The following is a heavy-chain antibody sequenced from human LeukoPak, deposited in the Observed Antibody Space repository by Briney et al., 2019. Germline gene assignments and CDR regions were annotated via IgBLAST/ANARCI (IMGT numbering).Heavy chain of an antibody. D-gene: IGHD2-15*01. CDR2: ISSSSSYI. J-gene: IGHJ4*02. CDR1: GFTFDDYA. V-gene: IGHV3-21*01. CDR3: AREGCSGGSCYPGFDY. Sequence: GGSLRLSCAASGFTFDDYAMHWVRQAPGKGLEWVSSISSSSSYIYYADSVKGRFTISRDNAKNSLYLQMNSLRAEDTAVYYCAREGCSGGSCYPGFDYWGQGTLVTVSS.